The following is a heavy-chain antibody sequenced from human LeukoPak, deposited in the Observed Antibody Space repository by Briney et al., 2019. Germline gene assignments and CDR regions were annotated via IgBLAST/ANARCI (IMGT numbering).Heavy chain of an antibody. D-gene: IGHD4-17*01. V-gene: IGHV3-23*01. Sequence: PGGSLRLSCAASGFTFSSYAMSWVRQAPGKGLEWVSAISGSGGSTYYADSVKGRFTISRDNSKNTLYLQMNSLRAEDTAVYYCAKDSGYGDYEYYFDYWGQGTLVTVSS. CDR2: ISGSGGST. CDR3: AKDSGYGDYEYYFDY. J-gene: IGHJ4*02. CDR1: GFTFSSYA.